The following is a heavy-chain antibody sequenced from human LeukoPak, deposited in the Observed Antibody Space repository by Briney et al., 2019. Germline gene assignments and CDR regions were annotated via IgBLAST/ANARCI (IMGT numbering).Heavy chain of an antibody. CDR3: ARGPYSGDWHFDF. CDR2: INPSGGST. CDR1: GYTFTSCF. Sequence: ASVKVSCKASGYTFTSCFTHWVRQPPGQGLEWMGVINPSGGSTSYAQKFQGRVTMTRDTSTSTVSMELSSLRFEDTAVYYCARGPYSGDWHFDFWGEGTLVTVSS. J-gene: IGHJ4*02. D-gene: IGHD6-19*01. V-gene: IGHV1-46*01.